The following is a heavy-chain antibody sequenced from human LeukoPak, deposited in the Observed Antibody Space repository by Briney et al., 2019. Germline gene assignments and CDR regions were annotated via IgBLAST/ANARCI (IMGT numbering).Heavy chain of an antibody. D-gene: IGHD6-19*01. CDR2: ISDSGGNT. J-gene: IGHJ4*02. V-gene: IGHV3-23*01. Sequence: GGSLRLSCAASGFTFSSYAMSWGRQAPGQGLEWVSAISDSGGNTYYADSVKGRFTISRDNSKNTLYLQMNSLRAEDTAVYYCAKQDIRSSAWYDWGQGTLVTVSS. CDR1: GFTFSSYA. CDR3: AKQDIRSSAWYD.